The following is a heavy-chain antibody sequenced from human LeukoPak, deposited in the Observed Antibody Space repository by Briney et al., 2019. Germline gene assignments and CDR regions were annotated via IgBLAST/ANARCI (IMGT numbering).Heavy chain of an antibody. Sequence: SETLSLTCTVSGGSISSYYWSWIRQPAGKGLEWVGRIYTSGSTNYNPSLKSRVTMSVDTSKNQFSLKLSSVTAADTAVYYCASSTTTVTTSTIRPFDYWGQGTLVTVSS. CDR2: IYTSGST. V-gene: IGHV4-4*07. CDR3: ASSTTTVTTSTIRPFDY. D-gene: IGHD4-17*01. CDR1: GGSISSYY. J-gene: IGHJ4*02.